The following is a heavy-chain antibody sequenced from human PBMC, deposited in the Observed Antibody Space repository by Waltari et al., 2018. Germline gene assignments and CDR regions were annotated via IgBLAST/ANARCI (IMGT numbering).Heavy chain of an antibody. D-gene: IGHD3-16*01. CDR3: ARGPHHMITFGGVTGWGMDV. Sequence: QVQLVQSGAEVKKPGASVKVSCKASGYTFTGYYMHWVRQAPGQGLEWMGWINPSSGGTNYEQKFQGRVTMTRETSISTAYMELSRLRSDDTAVYYCARGPHHMITFGGVTGWGMDVWGQGTTVTVSS. V-gene: IGHV1-2*02. CDR2: INPSSGGT. J-gene: IGHJ6*02. CDR1: GYTFTGYY.